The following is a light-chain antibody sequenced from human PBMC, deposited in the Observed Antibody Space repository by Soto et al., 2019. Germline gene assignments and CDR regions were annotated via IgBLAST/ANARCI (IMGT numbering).Light chain of an antibody. CDR1: KIRSKS. CDR2: YDS. Sequence: SYELTQPPSVSVAPGKTARITCGGNKIRSKSVHWYQQKPGQSPVLVIYYDSDRPSGIPERFSGSNSGNTATLTISRVEAVDEADYYCQVWDSSSDPPYVFGTGTKLTVL. V-gene: IGLV3-21*04. CDR3: QVWDSSSDPPYV. J-gene: IGLJ1*01.